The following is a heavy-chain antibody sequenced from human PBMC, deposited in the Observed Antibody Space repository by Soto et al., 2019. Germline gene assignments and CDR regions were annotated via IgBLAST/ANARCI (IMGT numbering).Heavy chain of an antibody. V-gene: IGHV3-23*01. Sequence: GGSLRLSCAASGFVFSSYAINWVRQAPGKGLEWVSIITGTGGSTYYADSVKGRFTISRDNSKNTLYLQMNNLRAEDTAVYYCAKDRSHYYDTSGYYPDAFDIWGQGTMVTVSS. CDR2: ITGTGGST. D-gene: IGHD3-22*01. CDR1: GFVFSSYA. CDR3: AKDRSHYYDTSGYYPDAFDI. J-gene: IGHJ3*02.